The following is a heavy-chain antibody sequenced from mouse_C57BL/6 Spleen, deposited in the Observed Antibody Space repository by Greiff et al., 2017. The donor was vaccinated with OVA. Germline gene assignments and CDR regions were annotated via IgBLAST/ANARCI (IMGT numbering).Heavy chain of an antibody. Sequence: VQLQQSGPGLVKPSQSLSLTCSVTGYSITSGYYWNWIRQFPGNKLEWMGYISYDGSNNYNTYLKNRISITRDTSKNQFFLKLNSVTTEYPATYYCASEDDYDERDYAMDYWGQGTSVTVSS. D-gene: IGHD2-4*01. V-gene: IGHV3-6*01. CDR1: GYSITSGYY. J-gene: IGHJ4*01. CDR3: ASEDDYDERDYAMDY. CDR2: ISYDGSN.